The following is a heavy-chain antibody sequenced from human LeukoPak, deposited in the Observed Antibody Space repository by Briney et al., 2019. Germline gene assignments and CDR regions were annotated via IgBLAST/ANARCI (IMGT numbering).Heavy chain of an antibody. CDR1: GFTFSSYW. CDR2: ISGDGSST. Sequence: GGSLRLSCAASGFTFSSYWMYWVRQAPGKGLVWVSRISGDGSSTSYADSVKGRFTISRDNARNTVYLQMNSLRVDDTAVYYCARGWVPSDITLKWGQGTMVTVSS. CDR3: ARGWVPSDITLK. J-gene: IGHJ3*01. D-gene: IGHD3-22*01. V-gene: IGHV3-74*01.